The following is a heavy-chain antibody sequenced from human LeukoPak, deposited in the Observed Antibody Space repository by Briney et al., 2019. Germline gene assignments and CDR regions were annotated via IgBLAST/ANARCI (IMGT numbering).Heavy chain of an antibody. CDR2: IYYSGST. D-gene: IGHD4-11*01. J-gene: IGHJ5*02. Sequence: PSETLSLTCTVSGGSISSYYWSWIRQPPGKGLEWIGYIYYSGSTNYNPSLKSRVTISVDTSKNQFSLKLSSVTAADTAVYYCARDVFADYSTHHKFDPWGQGTLVTVSS. CDR3: ARDVFADYSTHHKFDP. CDR1: GGSISSYY. V-gene: IGHV4-59*01.